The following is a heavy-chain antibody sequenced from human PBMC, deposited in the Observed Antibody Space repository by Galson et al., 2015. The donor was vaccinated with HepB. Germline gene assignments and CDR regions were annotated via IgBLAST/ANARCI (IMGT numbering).Heavy chain of an antibody. CDR3: ARRPEAVSSGTYENWFDP. J-gene: IGHJ5*02. D-gene: IGHD3-10*01. V-gene: IGHV4-59*08. CDR1: GGSISSYY. Sequence: SETLSLTCTVSGGSISSYYWNWIRQPPGKGLEWIGYIYYSGSTNYNPSLKSRVTISVDTSKNQFSLKLTSVTAADTAVYYCARRPEAVSSGTYENWFDPWGQGTLVTVSS. CDR2: IYYSGST.